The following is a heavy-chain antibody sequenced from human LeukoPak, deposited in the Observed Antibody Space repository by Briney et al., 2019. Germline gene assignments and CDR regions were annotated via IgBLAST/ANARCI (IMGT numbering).Heavy chain of an antibody. CDR3: ARFIVVRGRAFDI. CDR2: IYYSGST. CDR1: GGSISSYY. V-gene: IGHV4-59*01. Sequence: PSEPLSLTCTASGGSISSYYWSWIRQPPGKGLEWIGSIYYSGSTNYNPSLKSRVTISVDTSKNQFSLKLSSVTAADTAVYYCARFIVVRGRAFDIWGQGTMVTVSS. D-gene: IGHD3-10*01. J-gene: IGHJ3*02.